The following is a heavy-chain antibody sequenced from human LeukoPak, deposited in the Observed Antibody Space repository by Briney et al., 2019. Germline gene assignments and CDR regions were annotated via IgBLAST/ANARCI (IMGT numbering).Heavy chain of an antibody. J-gene: IGHJ3*02. CDR1: GGSFSGYY. CDR2: INHSGST. CDR3: ARDTARYCSSTSCYDDAFDI. D-gene: IGHD2-2*01. Sequence: SETLSLTCAVYGGSFSGYYWSWIRQPPGKGLEWIGEINHSGSTNYNPSLKSRVTISVDTSKNQFSLKLSSVTAADTAVYYCARDTARYCSSTSCYDDAFDIWGQGTMVTVSS. V-gene: IGHV4-34*01.